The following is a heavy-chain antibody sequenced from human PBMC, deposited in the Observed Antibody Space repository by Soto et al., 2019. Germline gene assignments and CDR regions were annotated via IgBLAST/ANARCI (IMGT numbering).Heavy chain of an antibody. V-gene: IGHV1-69*13. CDR1: GGTFGSYA. Sequence: GASVKVSCKASGGTFGSYAISWVRQAPRQGREWMGGIIPIFGTANYAQKFQGRVTITADESTSTAYMELSSLRSEDTAVYYCASGSPRVAATRRNSGYYYYGMDVWGQGXTVTVSS. D-gene: IGHD2-15*01. J-gene: IGHJ6*02. CDR3: ASGSPRVAATRRNSGYYYYGMDV. CDR2: IIPIFGTA.